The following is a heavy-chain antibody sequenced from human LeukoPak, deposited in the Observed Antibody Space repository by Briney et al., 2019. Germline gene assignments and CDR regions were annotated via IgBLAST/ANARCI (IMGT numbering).Heavy chain of an antibody. Sequence: SVKVSCKASGGTFSSYAISWVRQAPGQGLEWMGGIIPIFGTANYAQKFQGRVTITADESTSTAYMELSSLRSEDTAVYYCARGDYDILTVQVVEPVYYFDYWGQGTLVTVSS. J-gene: IGHJ4*02. CDR3: ARGDYDILTVQVVEPVYYFDY. V-gene: IGHV1-69*13. D-gene: IGHD3-9*01. CDR1: GGTFSSYA. CDR2: IIPIFGTA.